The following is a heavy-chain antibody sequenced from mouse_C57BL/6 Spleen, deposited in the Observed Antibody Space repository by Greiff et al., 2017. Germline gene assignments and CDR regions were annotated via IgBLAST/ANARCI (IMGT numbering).Heavy chain of an antibody. J-gene: IGHJ3*01. CDR3: ARRVDSSGPAWFAY. CDR1: GYTFTSYW. CDR2: IDPSDSYT. V-gene: IGHV1-50*01. Sequence: VQLQQPGAELVKPGASVKLSCKASGYTFTSYWMQWVKQRPGQGLEWIGEIDPSDSYTNYNQKFKGKATLTVDTSSSTAYMQLSSLTSEDSAVYYCARRVDSSGPAWFAYWGQGTLVTVSA. D-gene: IGHD3-2*02.